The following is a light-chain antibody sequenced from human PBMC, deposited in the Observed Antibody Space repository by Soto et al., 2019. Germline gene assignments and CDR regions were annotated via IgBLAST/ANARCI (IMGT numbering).Light chain of an antibody. V-gene: IGLV1-44*01. CDR1: SSNIGSNT. CDR2: SND. J-gene: IGLJ3*02. CDR3: AAWDDSLHVV. Sequence: QSVLTQPPSASGTPGQRVTISCSGSSSNIGSNTVSWYQQLPGTAPKLLIYSNDQRPSGVPDRFSGSKSGTSASLAISGLQSVDETDYYCAAWDDSLHVVFGGGTKLTVL.